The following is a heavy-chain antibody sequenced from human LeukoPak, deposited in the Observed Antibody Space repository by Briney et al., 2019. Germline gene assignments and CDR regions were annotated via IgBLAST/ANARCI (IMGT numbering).Heavy chain of an antibody. V-gene: IGHV5-51*01. Sequence: GESLKISCKGSGYSFTSYWIGWVRRMPGRGLEWMGVIYPGESDTRYSPSFQGQVTISADESINTAYLHWSSLKASDTATYYCARRGFSSEEYDYWGQGTLVTVSS. CDR2: IYPGESDT. CDR3: ARRGFSSEEYDY. CDR1: GYSFTSYW. J-gene: IGHJ4*02. D-gene: IGHD5-18*01.